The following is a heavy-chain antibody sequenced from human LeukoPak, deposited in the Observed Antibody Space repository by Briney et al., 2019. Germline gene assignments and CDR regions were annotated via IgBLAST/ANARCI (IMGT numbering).Heavy chain of an antibody. Sequence: SQTLSLTCIVSGGSISSGSYYWSWIRQPAGKGLEWIGRIYTSGSANYNPSLKSRVTISVDTSKNQFSLKLSSVTAADTAVYYCARAEGGYYDSSGDYWFDPWGQGTLVTVSS. D-gene: IGHD3-22*01. J-gene: IGHJ5*02. V-gene: IGHV4-61*02. CDR2: IYTSGSA. CDR1: GGSISSGSYY. CDR3: ARAEGGYYDSSGDYWFDP.